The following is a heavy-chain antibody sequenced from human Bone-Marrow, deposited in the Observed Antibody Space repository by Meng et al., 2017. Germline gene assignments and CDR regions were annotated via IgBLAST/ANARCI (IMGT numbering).Heavy chain of an antibody. D-gene: IGHD6-19*01. CDR1: GFSFDDYS. CDR2: ISWDGTIT. CDR3: AKVQGRARFSSGWYYFDY. Sequence: GESLKISCAASGFSFDDYSMHWVRQAPGKGLEWVAAISWDGTITNYAESVRGRFIISRDNGKNSLFLHMNRLRPEDTALFFCAKVQGRARFSSGWYYFDYWGQGTLVTVSS. J-gene: IGHJ4*02. V-gene: IGHV3-43*01.